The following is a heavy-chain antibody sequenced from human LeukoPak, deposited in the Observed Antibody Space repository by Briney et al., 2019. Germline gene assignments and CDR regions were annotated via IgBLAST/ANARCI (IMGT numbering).Heavy chain of an antibody. CDR3: ARGDTAMVTYDY. Sequence: GSLRLSCAASGFTLSTYDMNWIRQPPGKGLEWIGSIYYSGSTYYNPSLKSRVTISVDTSKNQFSLKLSSVTAADTAVYYCARGDTAMVTYDYWGQGTLVTVSS. CDR1: GFTLSTYD. V-gene: IGHV4-39*07. D-gene: IGHD5-18*01. J-gene: IGHJ4*02. CDR2: IYYSGST.